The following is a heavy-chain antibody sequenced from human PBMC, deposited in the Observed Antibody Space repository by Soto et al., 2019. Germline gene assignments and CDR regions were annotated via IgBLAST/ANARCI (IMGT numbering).Heavy chain of an antibody. J-gene: IGHJ5*02. CDR2: INDSGTS. D-gene: IGHD3-10*01. V-gene: IGHV4-34*01. CDR1: GGSFSAYY. Sequence: SETLSLTCAFSGGSFSAYYWSWIRQPPGKGLEWIGEINDSGTSNYNPSLKSRVTILLDTSKSQFSLKLSSVTAADTAVYYCESNFGVRRFDPWGQGTLVTVSS. CDR3: ESNFGVRRFDP.